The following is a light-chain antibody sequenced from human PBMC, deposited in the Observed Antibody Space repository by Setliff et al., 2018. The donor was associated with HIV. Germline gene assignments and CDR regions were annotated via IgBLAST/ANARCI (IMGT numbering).Light chain of an antibody. CDR3: SSYTSSSTLV. J-gene: IGLJ1*01. Sequence: LTQPASVSGSPGQSITISCTGTSSDVGGYNYVSWYQQHPGKAPKLMIFDVSKRPSGVSNRFSGSKSGDTASLTISGLQAEDEADFYCSSYTSSSTLVFGTGTKVTVL. V-gene: IGLV2-14*03. CDR2: DVS. CDR1: SSDVGGYNY.